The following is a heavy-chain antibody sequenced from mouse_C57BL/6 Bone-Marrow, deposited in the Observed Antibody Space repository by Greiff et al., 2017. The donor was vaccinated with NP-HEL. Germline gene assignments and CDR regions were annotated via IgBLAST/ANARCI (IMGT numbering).Heavy chain of an antibody. CDR3: ARPWLRAYYFDY. J-gene: IGHJ2*01. Sequence: VQLKQSGPELVKPGASVKMSCKASGYTFTDYNMHWVKQSPGKSLEWIGYINPNNGGTSYNQKFKGKATLTVNKSSSTAYMELRSLTSEDSAVYDCARPWLRAYYFDYWGQGTTLTVSS. CDR2: INPNNGGT. CDR1: GYTFTDYN. V-gene: IGHV1-22*01. D-gene: IGHD2-2*01.